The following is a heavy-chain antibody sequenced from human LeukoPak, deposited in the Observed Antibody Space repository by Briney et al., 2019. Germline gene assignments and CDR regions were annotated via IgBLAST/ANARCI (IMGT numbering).Heavy chain of an antibody. CDR2: IYYSGST. J-gene: IGHJ3*02. Sequence: SETLSLTCTVSGGSISSGDYYWSWIRQPPGKGLEWIGYIYYSGSTYYNPSLNSRVTMSVDTSKNQFSLKLSSVTAADTAVYYCARDKCSSTSCSLDAFDIWGQGTMVTVSS. D-gene: IGHD2-2*01. CDR3: ARDKCSSTSCSLDAFDI. CDR1: GGSISSGDYY. V-gene: IGHV4-30-4*08.